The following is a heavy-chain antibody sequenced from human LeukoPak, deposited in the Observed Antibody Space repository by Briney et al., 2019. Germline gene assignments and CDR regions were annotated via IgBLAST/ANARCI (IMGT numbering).Heavy chain of an antibody. D-gene: IGHD3-9*01. V-gene: IGHV3-23*01. CDR2: ISGSGGST. Sequence: PGGSLRLSCAASGFTFSSYAMSWARQAPGKGLEWVSAISGSGGSTYYADSVKGRFTISRDNSKNTLYLQMNSLRAEDTAVYYCAKVGSPWLFDGDDAFDIWGQGTMVTVSS. CDR1: GFTFSSYA. CDR3: AKVGSPWLFDGDDAFDI. J-gene: IGHJ3*02.